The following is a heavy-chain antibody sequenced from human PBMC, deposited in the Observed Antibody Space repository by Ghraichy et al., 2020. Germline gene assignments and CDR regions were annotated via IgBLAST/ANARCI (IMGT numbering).Heavy chain of an antibody. CDR1: GGDINNSQHY. Sequence: SETLSLTCNVSGGDINNSQHYWAWIRQPAGKGLEWIGSIFYGRDTYYSPPLKSRVTLSLDASKNHLSLKLNSVTAADSALYYCATTRGKYGHQTHDPFNIWGQGTLFTVYS. CDR3: ATTRGKYGHQTHDPFNI. CDR2: IFYGRDT. D-gene: IGHD4-17*01. J-gene: IGHJ3*02. V-gene: IGHV4-39*07.